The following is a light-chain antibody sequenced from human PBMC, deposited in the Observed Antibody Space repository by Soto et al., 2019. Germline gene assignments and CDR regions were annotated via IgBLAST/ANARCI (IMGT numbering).Light chain of an antibody. CDR2: EVS. Sequence: QSALTQPASVSGSPGQSIAISCTGTSSDVGAYDFVSWYQQHPDKAPKLLIYEVSNRPSGVSDRFSGSKSVNTATLTISGLQAEDEADYYCSSHTTSNTRVFGTWTKVTVL. CDR3: SSHTTSNTRV. J-gene: IGLJ1*01. V-gene: IGLV2-14*03. CDR1: SSDVGAYDF.